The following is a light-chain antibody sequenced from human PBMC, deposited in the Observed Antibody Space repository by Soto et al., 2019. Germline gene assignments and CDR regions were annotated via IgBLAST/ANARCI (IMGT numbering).Light chain of an antibody. CDR3: SSYTSSSTLVV. CDR1: SSDVGGYNY. Sequence: QSALTQPASVSGSPGQSITISCTGTSSDVGGYNYVSWYQQHPGKAPKLMIYEVSTRPSGVSNRFSGSKSGNTASLTISGLHAQDEADYYCSSYTSSSTLVVFGGGTKLTVL. CDR2: EVS. V-gene: IGLV2-14*01. J-gene: IGLJ3*02.